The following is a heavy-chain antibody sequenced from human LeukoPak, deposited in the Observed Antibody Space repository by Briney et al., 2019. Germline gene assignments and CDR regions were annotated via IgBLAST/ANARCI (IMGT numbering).Heavy chain of an antibody. CDR3: ARDYSSSPGDY. D-gene: IGHD6-19*01. CDR1: GYTFTGYY. J-gene: IGHJ4*02. CDR2: INPNSGGT. Sequence: GASVKVSCKASGYTFTGYYMHWVRQAPGQGLEWMGWINPNSGGTKYEQNFQGRVTMTRDTSISTAYMELSRLTSDDTAVYYCARDYSSSPGDYWGQGTLVTVSS. V-gene: IGHV1-2*02.